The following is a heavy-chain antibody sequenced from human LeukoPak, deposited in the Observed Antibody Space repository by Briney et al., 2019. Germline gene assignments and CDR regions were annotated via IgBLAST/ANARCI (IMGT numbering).Heavy chain of an antibody. CDR1: GGSINTINHY. CDR3: VGNDFYFFDY. D-gene: IGHD3-3*01. CDR2: IYYTGAA. Sequence: SETLSLTCSVSGGSINTINHYWGWIRQPPGKGLEWIATIYYTGAAYSDPSLKSRVTTSIDTSKSHFSLRLTSVTAADTAVYYCVGNDFYFFDYWGQGMLATVSS. V-gene: IGHV4-39*02. J-gene: IGHJ4*02.